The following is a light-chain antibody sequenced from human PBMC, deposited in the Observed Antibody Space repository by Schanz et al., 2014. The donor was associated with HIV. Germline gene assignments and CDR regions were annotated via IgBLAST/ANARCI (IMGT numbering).Light chain of an antibody. CDR2: GAS. CDR1: PGINKW. V-gene: IGKV1-12*01. J-gene: IGKJ4*01. CDR3: QQGDYFPLT. Sequence: DIQMTQSPSSVSASVGDRVTITCRARPGINKWLAWYQQKPGRAPQFLMYGASAFQDRVPSRFSGSGFGTEFTLTISSLQPEDSATYYCQQGDYFPLTFGGGTKVEIK.